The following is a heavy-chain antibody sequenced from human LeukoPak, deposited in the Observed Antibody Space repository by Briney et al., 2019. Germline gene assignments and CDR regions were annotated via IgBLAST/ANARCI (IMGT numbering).Heavy chain of an antibody. J-gene: IGHJ4*02. V-gene: IGHV1-3*01. D-gene: IGHD1-1*01. Sequence: ASVKVSCKASGYTFTKYAMHWVRQAPGQRLEWMGWINAGNSDTKYSQKFQGRVTITRDTSASTAYMELSSLRSGDTAVYYCARGLKTRGDYWGQGTLVTVSS. CDR3: ARGLKTRGDY. CDR1: GYTFTKYA. CDR2: INAGNSDT.